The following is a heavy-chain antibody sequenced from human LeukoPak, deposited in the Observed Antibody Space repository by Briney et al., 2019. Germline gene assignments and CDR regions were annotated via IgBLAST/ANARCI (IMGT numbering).Heavy chain of an antibody. J-gene: IGHJ4*02. CDR3: ARDVWVGTAFRHFDY. CDR1: GYIFTGYY. V-gene: IGHV1-2*02. CDR2: INPNSGDT. Sequence: ASVKVSCKASGYIFTGYYIHWVRLAPGQGLEWMGWINPNSGDTHYAQKFQGRVTMTTDMSISTAYVDLSSLRSDDTALYFCARDVWVGTAFRHFDYWGQGTLVTVSS. D-gene: IGHD2-15*01.